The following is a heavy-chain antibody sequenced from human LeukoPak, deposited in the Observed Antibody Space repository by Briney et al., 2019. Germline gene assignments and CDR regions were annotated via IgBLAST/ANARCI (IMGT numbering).Heavy chain of an antibody. J-gene: IGHJ5*02. Sequence: GGSLRLSCAASGFSISDYYITWIRQAPGKGLEWISYISSSGHSIYYADSVKGRFTISRDNAKNSVYLQMDSLRAEDTAVYSCARGRTTLLDWFDPWGQGTLATVSS. CDR3: ARGRTTLLDWFDP. CDR2: ISSSGHSI. D-gene: IGHD3-10*01. CDR1: GFSISDYY. V-gene: IGHV3-11*01.